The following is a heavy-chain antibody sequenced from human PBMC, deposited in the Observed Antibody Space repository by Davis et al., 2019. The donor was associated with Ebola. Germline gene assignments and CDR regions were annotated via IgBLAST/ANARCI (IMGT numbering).Heavy chain of an antibody. V-gene: IGHV3-49*03. Sequence: GGSLRLSCTASGFTFGDYAMSWFRQAPGKGLEWVGFIRSNAYGGTTEYAASVKGRFTISRDDSKSIAYLQMNSLRAEDTAVYYCARISSSWYWFDYWGQGTLVTVSS. D-gene: IGHD6-13*01. CDR1: GFTFGDYA. CDR2: IRSNAYGGTT. CDR3: ARISSSWYWFDY. J-gene: IGHJ4*02.